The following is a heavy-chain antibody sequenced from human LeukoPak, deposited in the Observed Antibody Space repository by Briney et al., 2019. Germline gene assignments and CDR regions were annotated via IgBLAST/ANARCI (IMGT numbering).Heavy chain of an antibody. J-gene: IGHJ4*02. D-gene: IGHD6-19*01. CDR2: ISSSSSYL. Sequence: RSAGSLRLSCAASGFTFSSYSMNWVRQAPGKGLQWVSSISSSSSYLYHADSVKGRFTISRDNAKNSLDLQMNSLRAEDTAVYYCARDYSSGWYYFDYWGQGTLVTVSS. V-gene: IGHV3-21*01. CDR1: GFTFSSYS. CDR3: ARDYSSGWYYFDY.